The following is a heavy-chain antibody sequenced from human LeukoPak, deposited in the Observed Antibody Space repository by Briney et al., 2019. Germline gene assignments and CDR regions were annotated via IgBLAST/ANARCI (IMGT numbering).Heavy chain of an antibody. Sequence: SETLSLTCTVSGGSISSYYWSWIRQPPGKGLEWIGYIYYSGSTNYNPSLKSRVTISVDTSKNQLSLKLSSVTAADTAVYYCARDPANGDGDAFDIWGQGTMVTVSS. CDR2: IYYSGST. CDR3: ARDPANGDGDAFDI. CDR1: GGSISSYY. D-gene: IGHD5-24*01. V-gene: IGHV4-59*01. J-gene: IGHJ3*02.